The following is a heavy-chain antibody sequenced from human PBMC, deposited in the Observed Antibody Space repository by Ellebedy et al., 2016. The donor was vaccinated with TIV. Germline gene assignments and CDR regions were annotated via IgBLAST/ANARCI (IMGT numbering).Heavy chain of an antibody. CDR2: IDVASNTI. CDR3: ARDRGASYTEIDY. J-gene: IGHJ4*02. V-gene: IGHV3-48*02. D-gene: IGHD1-26*01. Sequence: GESLKISCVASGFTFSSYTMNWVRQAPGKGLEWVSHIDVASNTIYAASVRGRFTISRDNAKNSLYLQMNSLRDEDTAVYYCARDRGASYTEIDYWGQGTLVTVSS. CDR1: GFTFSSYT.